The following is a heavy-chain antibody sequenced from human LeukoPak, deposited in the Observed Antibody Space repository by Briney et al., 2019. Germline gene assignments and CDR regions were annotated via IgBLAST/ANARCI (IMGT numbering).Heavy chain of an antibody. J-gene: IGHJ6*02. D-gene: IGHD6-13*01. CDR1: GGSISSGSYY. Sequence: PSETLSLTCTVSGGSISSGSYYWSWIRQPAGRGLEWIGRIYTSGSTNYNPSLKSRVTISVDTSKNQFSLKLSSVTAADTAVYYCARDPPGGIGGMDVWGQGTTVTVSS. CDR2: IYTSGST. CDR3: ARDPPGGIGGMDV. V-gene: IGHV4-61*02.